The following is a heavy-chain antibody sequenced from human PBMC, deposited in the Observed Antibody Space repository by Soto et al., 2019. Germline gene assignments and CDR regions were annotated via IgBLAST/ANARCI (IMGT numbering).Heavy chain of an antibody. CDR1: GFTFSSYG. Sequence: GGSLRLSCAASGFTFSSYGMHWVRQAPGKGLEWVAVIWYDGSNKYYADSVKGRFTISRDNSKNTLYLQMNSLRAEDTAVYYCARDRDSGYDFYYYYGMDVWGQGTTVTVSS. CDR2: IWYDGSNK. J-gene: IGHJ6*02. CDR3: ARDRDSGYDFYYYYGMDV. V-gene: IGHV3-33*01. D-gene: IGHD5-12*01.